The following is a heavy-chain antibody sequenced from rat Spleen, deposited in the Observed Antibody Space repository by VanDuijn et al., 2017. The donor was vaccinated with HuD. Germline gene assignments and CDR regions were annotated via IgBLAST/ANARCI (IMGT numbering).Heavy chain of an antibody. CDR1: GFTFSSFA. D-gene: IGHD1-10*01. Sequence: EVQLVESGGGLVQPGRSLKLSCAASGFTFSSFAMAWVRQAPKKGLEWVATITSGGSNTYYPDSVKGRFTISRDNAKSTLYLQMDSLRSEDTATYYCAKEQLGVFDYWGQGVMVTVSS. CDR2: ITSGGSNT. V-gene: IGHV5-25*01. CDR3: AKEQLGVFDY. J-gene: IGHJ2*01.